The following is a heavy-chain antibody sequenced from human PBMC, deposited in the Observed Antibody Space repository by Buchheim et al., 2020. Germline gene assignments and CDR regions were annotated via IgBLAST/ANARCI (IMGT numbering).Heavy chain of an antibody. CDR3: ARVAQLWFNHWYFDL. D-gene: IGHD5-18*01. CDR2: ISSSGSTI. J-gene: IGHJ2*01. CDR1: GFTFSSYE. V-gene: IGHV3-48*03. Sequence: EVQLVESGGGLVQPGGSLRLSCAASGFTFSSYEMNWVRQAPGKGLEWVSYISSSGSTIYYADSVKGRFTISRDNAKNSLYLQMNSLRAEDTAVYYCARVAQLWFNHWYFDLWGRGTL.